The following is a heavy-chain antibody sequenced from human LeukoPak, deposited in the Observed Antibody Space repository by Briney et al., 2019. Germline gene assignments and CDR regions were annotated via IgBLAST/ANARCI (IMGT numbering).Heavy chain of an antibody. CDR2: IKQDGSDK. CDR1: GFTFSDYW. V-gene: IGHV3-7*01. J-gene: IGHJ4*02. CDR3: ARSLWPADY. Sequence: GGSLRLSCAASGFTFSDYWMSWVRQAPGKGLEWVADIKQDGSDKKYVDSVKGRFTISRDNAKKSLYLQMDSLGAEDTAVYYCARSLWPADYWGQGTLVTVSS. D-gene: IGHD3-10*01.